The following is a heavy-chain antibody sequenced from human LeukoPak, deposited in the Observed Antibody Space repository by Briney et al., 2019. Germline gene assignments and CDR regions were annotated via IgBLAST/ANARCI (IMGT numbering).Heavy chain of an antibody. Sequence: GGSLRLSCAASGFTFRDYAMSWVRQAPGKGLEWVSVIGGSGGSTYYADSVKGRFTISRDNSKNTLYLQMNSLRAEDTAVYYCAKDQSSSWYGQNFDYWGQGTLVTVSS. J-gene: IGHJ4*02. V-gene: IGHV3-23*01. D-gene: IGHD6-13*01. CDR1: GFTFRDYA. CDR2: IGGSGGST. CDR3: AKDQSSSWYGQNFDY.